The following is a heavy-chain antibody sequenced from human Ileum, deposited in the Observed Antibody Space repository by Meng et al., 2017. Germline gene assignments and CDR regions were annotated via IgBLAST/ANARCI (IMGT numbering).Heavy chain of an antibody. CDR2: INHSGST. CDR3: ARTRRGSSGWYMGY. Sequence: LLRWCPGLLKPSDTLTLTCAGYGGSFCGSYWSGCRQPPGKGLEWIGEINHSGSTNYNPSLKSRVTISVDTSQNQFSLKLSSVTAADTAVYYCARTRRGSSGWYMGYWGQGTLVTVSS. CDR1: GGSFCGSY. D-gene: IGHD6-19*01. V-gene: IGHV4-34*01. J-gene: IGHJ4*02.